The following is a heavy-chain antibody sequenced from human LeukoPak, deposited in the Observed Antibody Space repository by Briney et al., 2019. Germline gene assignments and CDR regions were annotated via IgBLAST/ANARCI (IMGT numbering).Heavy chain of an antibody. V-gene: IGHV3-7*01. CDR1: GFTFSSYW. D-gene: IGHD2-15*01. CDR2: IKQDGSEK. Sequence: GGSLRLSCAASGFTFSSYWMSWVRQAPGKGLEWVANIKQDGSEKYYVDSVKGRFTISRDNAKNSLYLQMNSLRAEDTAVYYCAREMDYCSGGSCSFDPWGQGTLVTVSS. CDR3: AREMDYCSGGSCSFDP. J-gene: IGHJ5*02.